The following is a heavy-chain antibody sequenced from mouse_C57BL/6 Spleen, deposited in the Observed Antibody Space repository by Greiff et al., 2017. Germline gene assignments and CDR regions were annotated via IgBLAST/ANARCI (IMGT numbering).Heavy chain of an antibody. CDR2: IYPGDGDT. Sequence: QVQLQQSGPELVKPGASVKISCKASGYAFSSSWMNWVKQRPGKGLEWIGRIYPGDGDTNYNGKFKGKATLTADKSSSTAYMQLSSLTSEDSAVYFCARGDYYGSSLYAVDYWGQGTSVTVSS. CDR3: ARGDYYGSSLYAVDY. J-gene: IGHJ4*01. CDR1: GYAFSSSW. V-gene: IGHV1-82*01. D-gene: IGHD1-1*01.